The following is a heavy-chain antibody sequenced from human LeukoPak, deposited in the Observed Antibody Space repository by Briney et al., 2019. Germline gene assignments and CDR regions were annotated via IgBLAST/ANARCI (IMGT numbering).Heavy chain of an antibody. CDR2: IYPGDSDT. V-gene: IGHV5-51*01. Sequence: GAPLQISCKGSGYSFTSYWIGWGRAMPGKGVGWMGIIYPGDSDTRYSPSFQGQVTISADKSISTAYLQWSSLKASDTAMYYCARLHYGRSVDYWGQGTLVTVSS. CDR1: GYSFTSYW. CDR3: ARLHYGRSVDY. J-gene: IGHJ4*02. D-gene: IGHD4-17*01.